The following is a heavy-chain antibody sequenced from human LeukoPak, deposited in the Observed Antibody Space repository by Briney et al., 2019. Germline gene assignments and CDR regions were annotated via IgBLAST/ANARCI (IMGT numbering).Heavy chain of an antibody. CDR1: GGSISSYY. CDR2: IYYSGST. V-gene: IGHV4-59*01. Sequence: SETLSLTCTVPGGSISSYYWSWIRQPPGKGLEWIGYIYYSGSTNYNPSLKSRVTISVDTSKNQFSLKLSSVTAADTAVYYCATSHGAWYSSSWYGYFQHWGQGTLVTVSS. J-gene: IGHJ1*01. CDR3: ATSHGAWYSSSWYGYFQH. D-gene: IGHD6-13*01.